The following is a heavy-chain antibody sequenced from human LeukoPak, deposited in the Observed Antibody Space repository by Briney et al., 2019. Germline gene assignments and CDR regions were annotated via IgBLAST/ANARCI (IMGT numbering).Heavy chain of an antibody. CDR3: ARLGSIAAAGTPDY. CDR1: GFTFSSYA. V-gene: IGHV3-64D*09. D-gene: IGHD6-13*01. J-gene: IGHJ4*02. CDR2: ISSNGGST. Sequence: GGSLRLSCSASGFTFSSYAMHWVRQAPGKGLEYVSAISSNGGSTYYADSVKGRFTISRDNSKNTLYLQMSSLRAEDTAVYYCARLGSIAAAGTPDYWGQGTLVTVSS.